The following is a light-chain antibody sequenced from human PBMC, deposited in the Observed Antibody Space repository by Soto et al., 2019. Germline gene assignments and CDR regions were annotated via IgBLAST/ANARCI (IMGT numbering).Light chain of an antibody. Sequence: QSALTQPASVSGSPGQSITISCTGTSSDVGDYNYVSWFQQHPGKAPRLMIYEVSNRPSGVSNRFSGSKSANTASLTISGLQAEDEADYYCLSYTSRSTHVFGTGTKLTVL. CDR1: SSDVGDYNY. V-gene: IGLV2-14*01. J-gene: IGLJ1*01. CDR2: EVS. CDR3: LSYTSRSTHV.